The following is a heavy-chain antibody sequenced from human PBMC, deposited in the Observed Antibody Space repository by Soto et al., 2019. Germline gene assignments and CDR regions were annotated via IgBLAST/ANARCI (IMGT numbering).Heavy chain of an antibody. J-gene: IGHJ4*02. D-gene: IGHD2-15*01. CDR3: ARFGIFTISGFFDS. CDR2: MHNTGNT. V-gene: IGHV4-59*01. Sequence: TLSLTCSVSGGSTTGYSWSWIRQPPGKGLEWIAYMHNTGNTNYNPSLKSRVTISVDASKSQFSLNLTSMTAADTAVYYCARFGIFTISGFFDSWGLGTLVTVSS. CDR1: GGSTTGYS.